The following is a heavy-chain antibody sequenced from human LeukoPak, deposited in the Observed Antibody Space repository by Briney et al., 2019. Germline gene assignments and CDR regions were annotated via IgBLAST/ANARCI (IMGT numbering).Heavy chain of an antibody. CDR3: AKDRWSGSYYAYFDY. D-gene: IGHD1-26*01. V-gene: IGHV3-23*01. CDR2: ISGSGGST. Sequence: GGSLRLSCAASGFTFSSYAMSWVRQAPGKGLEWVSAISGSGGSTYYADSVKGRFTISRDNSKNTLYLQMNSLRAEDTAVYYCAKDRWSGSYYAYFDYWGQGTLVTVSS. CDR1: GFTFSSYA. J-gene: IGHJ4*02.